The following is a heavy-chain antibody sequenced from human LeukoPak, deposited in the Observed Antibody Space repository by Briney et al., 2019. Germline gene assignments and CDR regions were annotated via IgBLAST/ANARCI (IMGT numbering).Heavy chain of an antibody. CDR3: ARGTLKAAATDFDY. CDR2: INWNGGST. V-gene: IGHV3-20*04. CDR1: GFTVSSYY. Sequence: GGSLRLSCAASGFTVSSYYMSWVRQAPGKGLESVSGINWNGGSTGYADSVKGRFTISRDNAKNSLYLQMNSLRAEDTALYYCARGTLKAAATDFDYWGQGTLVTVSS. J-gene: IGHJ4*02. D-gene: IGHD6-13*01.